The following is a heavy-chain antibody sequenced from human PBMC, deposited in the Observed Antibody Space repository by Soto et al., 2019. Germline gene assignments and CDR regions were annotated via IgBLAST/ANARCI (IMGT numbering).Heavy chain of an antibody. CDR3: ARARTVIHEGANWFDP. Sequence: QVQLQQWGAGLLKPSETLSLTCAVYGGSFSGYYWSWSRQPPGKGLEWVGEINHSGSTNYNPSLKSRVPMTVDTSKSQFSLKLSSVTAAATAVYYCARARTVIHEGANWFDPWGQGTLVTVSS. J-gene: IGHJ5*02. D-gene: IGHD5-18*01. CDR1: GGSFSGYY. CDR2: INHSGST. V-gene: IGHV4-34*01.